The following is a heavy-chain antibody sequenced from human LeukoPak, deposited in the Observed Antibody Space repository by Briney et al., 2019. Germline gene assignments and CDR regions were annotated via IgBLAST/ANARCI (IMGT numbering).Heavy chain of an antibody. CDR1: GFTFSSYA. J-gene: IGHJ4*02. CDR3: ARNYGSGSYLAFDY. V-gene: IGHV3-7*01. D-gene: IGHD3-10*01. CDR2: IKQDGSEK. Sequence: GGSLRLSCAASGFTFSSYAMSWVRQAPGKGLEWVANIKQDGSEKYYVDSVKGRFTISRDNAKNSLYLQMNSLRAEDTAVYYCARNYGSGSYLAFDYWGQGTLVTVSS.